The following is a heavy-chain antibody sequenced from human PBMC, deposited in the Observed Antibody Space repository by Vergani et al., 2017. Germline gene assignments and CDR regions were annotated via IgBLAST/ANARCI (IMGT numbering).Heavy chain of an antibody. Sequence: EVQLVESGGGLVQPGRSLRLSCTASGFTFGDYAMSWFRQAPGKGLEWVGFIRSKAYGGTTEYAASVKGRFTISRDNAKNTLYLQMNSLRAEDPAVYYCARAVRYFDWRRNIDYFDYWGQGTLVTVSS. J-gene: IGHJ4*02. CDR2: IRSKAYGGTT. CDR1: GFTFGDYA. CDR3: ARAVRYFDWRRNIDYFDY. D-gene: IGHD3-9*01. V-gene: IGHV3-49*03.